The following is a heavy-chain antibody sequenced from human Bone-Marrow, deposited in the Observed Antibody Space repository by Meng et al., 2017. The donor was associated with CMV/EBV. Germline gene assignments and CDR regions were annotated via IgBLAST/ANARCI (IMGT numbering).Heavy chain of an antibody. J-gene: IGHJ6*02. Sequence: SVKVSCKASGDTFKNYAISWVRQAPGQGLEWMGGLIPVYATAGYAQQFEGRVTITTDQSTSTAYMELRSLSPDDTGVYYCARNTRVLRFSLDAMDVWGQGTTVTVSS. CDR2: LIPVYATA. D-gene: IGHD3-3*01. CDR3: ARNTRVLRFSLDAMDV. CDR1: GDTFKNYA. V-gene: IGHV1-69*05.